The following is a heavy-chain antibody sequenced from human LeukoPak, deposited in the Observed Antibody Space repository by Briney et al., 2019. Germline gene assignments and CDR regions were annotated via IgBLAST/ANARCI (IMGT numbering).Heavy chain of an antibody. CDR2: ISYDGSNK. Sequence: PGRSLRLSCAASGFTFSSYAMHWVRQAPGKGLEWVAVISYDGSNKYCADSVKGRFTISRDNSKDTLYLQMNSLRPEDTAVYYCARVSSSVTSGTYYDLIDYWGQGTLVTVSS. CDR1: GFTFSSYA. V-gene: IGHV3-30-3*01. D-gene: IGHD1-26*01. CDR3: ARVSSSVTSGTYYDLIDY. J-gene: IGHJ4*02.